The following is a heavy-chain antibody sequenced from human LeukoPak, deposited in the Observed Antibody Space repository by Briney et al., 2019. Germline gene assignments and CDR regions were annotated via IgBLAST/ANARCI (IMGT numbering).Heavy chain of an antibody. D-gene: IGHD5-12*01. CDR1: GFTFSSYG. Sequence: GGSLRLSCAASGFTFSSYGMHWVRQAPGKGLEWVAVIPYDGSNKYYADSVKGRFTISRDNSKNTLYLQMNSLRAEDTAVYYCAKLVLVATMTDDAFDIWGQGTMVTVSS. J-gene: IGHJ3*02. CDR2: IPYDGSNK. V-gene: IGHV3-30*18. CDR3: AKLVLVATMTDDAFDI.